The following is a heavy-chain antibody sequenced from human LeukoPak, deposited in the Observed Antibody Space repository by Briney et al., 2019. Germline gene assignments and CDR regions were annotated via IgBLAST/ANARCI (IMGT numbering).Heavy chain of an antibody. CDR1: GGTFSN. V-gene: IGHV1-18*01. CDR2: ISAYSGNT. Sequence: ASVKVSCKTSGGTFSNINWVRQAPGQGLEWMGWISAYSGNTYFAQKFQGRVTLTTDTSTSTGYMELRTLRSDDTAVYYCARGENPLDAFDIRGQGTMVTVSS. J-gene: IGHJ3*02. CDR3: ARGENPLDAFDI.